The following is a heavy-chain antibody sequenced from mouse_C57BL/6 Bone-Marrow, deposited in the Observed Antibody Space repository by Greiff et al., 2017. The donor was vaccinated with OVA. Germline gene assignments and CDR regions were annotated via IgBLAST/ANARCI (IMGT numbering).Heavy chain of an antibody. V-gene: IGHV1-42*01. CDR2: INPSTGGT. J-gene: IGHJ3*01. CDR3: ARGDLLRPFFAY. D-gene: IGHD1-1*01. Sequence: EVKLVESGPELVKPGASVKISCKASGYSFTGYYMNWVKQSPEKSLEWIGEINPSTGGTTYNQKFKAKATLTVDKSSSTAYMQLKSLTSEDSAVYYCARGDLLRPFFAYWGQGTLVTVSA. CDR1: GYSFTGYY.